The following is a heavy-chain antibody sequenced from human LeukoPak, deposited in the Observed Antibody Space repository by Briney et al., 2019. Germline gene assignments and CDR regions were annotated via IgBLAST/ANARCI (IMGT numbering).Heavy chain of an antibody. CDR3: ARENVVAQGTFDY. D-gene: IGHD2-21*01. J-gene: IGHJ4*02. Sequence: KPSETLSLTCSVSGYSIGSGHYWGWVRQPPGKGLEWIGSMYQTGSSYYSPSLKSRVTIPLDTSKNQISLKLTFVTAADTAFYFCARENVVAQGTFDYWGQGALVTVSS. CDR2: MYQTGSS. V-gene: IGHV4-38-2*02. CDR1: GYSIGSGHY.